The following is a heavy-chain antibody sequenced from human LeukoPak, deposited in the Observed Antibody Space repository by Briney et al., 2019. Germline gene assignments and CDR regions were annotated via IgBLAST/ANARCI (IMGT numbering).Heavy chain of an antibody. Sequence: SQTLPLTCTVSGGSISSGSYYWSWIRQPAGKGLEWIRRIYTSGSTNYNPSLKSRVTISVDTSKNQFSLKLSSVTAADTAVYYCARDQSIAARAFDIWGQGTMVTVSS. J-gene: IGHJ3*02. CDR3: ARDQSIAARAFDI. V-gene: IGHV4-61*02. CDR1: GGSISSGSYY. CDR2: IYTSGST. D-gene: IGHD6-6*01.